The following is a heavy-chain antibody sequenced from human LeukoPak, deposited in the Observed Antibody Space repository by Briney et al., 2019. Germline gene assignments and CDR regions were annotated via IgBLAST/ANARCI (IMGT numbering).Heavy chain of an antibody. J-gene: IGHJ4*02. V-gene: IGHV3-48*04. Sequence: SGGSLRLSCAASGLTFSSYSMNWVRQAPGKGLEWVSYISSSSSTIYYADSVKGRFTISRDNAKNSLYLQMSSLRAEDTAVYYCARDLPIYYDFWSGYYTGGSFDYWGQGTLVTVSS. CDR2: ISSSSSTI. D-gene: IGHD3-3*01. CDR1: GLTFSSYS. CDR3: ARDLPIYYDFWSGYYTGGSFDY.